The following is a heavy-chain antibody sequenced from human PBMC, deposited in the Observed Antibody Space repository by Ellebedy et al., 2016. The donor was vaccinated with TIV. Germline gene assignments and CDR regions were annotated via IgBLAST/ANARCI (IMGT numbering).Heavy chain of an antibody. J-gene: IGHJ5*02. CDR3: ARSIVGASAWFDP. D-gene: IGHD1-26*01. CDR1: GFTFSSYG. CDR2: ISYDGSNK. V-gene: IGHV3-30*03. Sequence: GESLKISXAASGFTFSSYGMHWVRQAPGKGLEWVAVISYDGSNKYYADSVKGRFTISRDNSKNTLYLQMNSLRAEDTAVYYCARSIVGASAWFDPWGQGTLVTVSS.